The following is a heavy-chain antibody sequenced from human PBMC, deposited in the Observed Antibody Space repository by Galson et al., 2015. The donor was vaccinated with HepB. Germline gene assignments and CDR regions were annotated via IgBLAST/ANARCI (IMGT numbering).Heavy chain of an antibody. Sequence: ETLSLTCAVYGGSFSGYYWSWIRQPPGKGLEWIGEINHNGSTNYNPSLKSRVTISVDTSKNQFSLKLSSVTAADTAVYYCARGTASKLPRYCGGDCYWKFYFDYWGQGTLVTVSS. CDR2: INHNGST. J-gene: IGHJ4*02. CDR3: ARGTASKLPRYCGGDCYWKFYFDY. CDR1: GGSFSGYY. D-gene: IGHD2-21*01. V-gene: IGHV4-34*01.